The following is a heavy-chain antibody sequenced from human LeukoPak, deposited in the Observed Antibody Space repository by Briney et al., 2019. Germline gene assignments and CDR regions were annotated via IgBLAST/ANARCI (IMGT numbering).Heavy chain of an antibody. CDR1: GGSFSNYY. CDR3: ARLGPAAISYFDY. CDR2: IYYSGST. D-gene: IGHD6-13*01. J-gene: IGHJ4*02. V-gene: IGHV4-59*05. Sequence: SETLSLTCNVSGGSFSNYYWSWIRQTPEKGLEWIGSIYYSGSTYYNPSLKSRVTISVDKSKNQFSLKLSSVTAADTAVYYCARLGPAAISYFDYWGQGTLVTVSS.